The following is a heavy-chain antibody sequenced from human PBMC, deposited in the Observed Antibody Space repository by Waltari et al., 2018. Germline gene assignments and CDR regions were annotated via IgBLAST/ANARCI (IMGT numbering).Heavy chain of an antibody. V-gene: IGHV1-69*05. CDR1: GGTFSSYA. D-gene: IGHD4-17*01. CDR2: IIPIFGTA. Sequence: QVQLVQSGAEVKKPGSSVKVSCKASGGTFSSYAISWVRQAPGQGLEWMGGIIPIFGTANYAQKFQGRVTITTDESTSTAYMGLSSLRSEDTAVYYCASNNMGTTTFLGGHYGMDVWGQGTLVTVSS. J-gene: IGHJ6*02. CDR3: ASNNMGTTTFLGGHYGMDV.